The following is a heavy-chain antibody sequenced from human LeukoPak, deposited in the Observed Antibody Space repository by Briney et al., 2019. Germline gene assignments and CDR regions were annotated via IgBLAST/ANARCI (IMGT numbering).Heavy chain of an antibody. CDR2: ISSSSSYI. Sequence: GGSLRLSCAASGFTFSSYSMNWVRQAPGKGLEWVSSISSSSSYIYYADSVKGRFTISRDNAKNSLYLQMNSLRAEDTAVYYCARDVSPIAAAGSNWFDPWGQGTLVTVSS. J-gene: IGHJ5*02. CDR1: GFTFSSYS. D-gene: IGHD6-13*01. V-gene: IGHV3-21*01. CDR3: ARDVSPIAAAGSNWFDP.